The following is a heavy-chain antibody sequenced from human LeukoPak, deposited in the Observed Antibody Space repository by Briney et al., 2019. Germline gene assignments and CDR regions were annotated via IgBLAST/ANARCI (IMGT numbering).Heavy chain of an antibody. CDR3: ARDPPYYDFWSGPLRGAFDI. CDR2: INRSGST. D-gene: IGHD3-3*01. CDR1: GGSFSGYY. Sequence: SETLSLTCAVYGGSFSGYYWSWIRQPPGKGLEWIGEINRSGSTNYNPSLKSRVTISVDTSKNKFSLKLSSVTAADTAVYYCARDPPYYDFWSGPLRGAFDIWGQGTMVTVSS. V-gene: IGHV4-34*01. J-gene: IGHJ3*02.